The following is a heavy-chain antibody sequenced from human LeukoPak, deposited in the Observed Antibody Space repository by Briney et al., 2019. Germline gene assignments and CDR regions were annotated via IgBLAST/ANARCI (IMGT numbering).Heavy chain of an antibody. CDR1: GFTYSGHT. CDR2: ISSSGSYE. J-gene: IGHJ4*02. D-gene: IGHD3-22*01. CDR3: ARDGEYYYDSSGYYAIDY. Sequence: NPGGSLRLSCAASGFTYSGHTMNWVRQAPGKGLEWVSSISSSGSYEYYADSVKGQFTISRDNAKNSLFLQMNSLRAEDTAVYYCARDGEYYYDSSGYYAIDYWGQGTLVSVSS. V-gene: IGHV3-21*01.